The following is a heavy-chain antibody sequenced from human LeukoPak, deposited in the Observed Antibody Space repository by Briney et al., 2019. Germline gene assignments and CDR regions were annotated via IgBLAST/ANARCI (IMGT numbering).Heavy chain of an antibody. CDR3: ARDRGSSGWYEFDS. D-gene: IGHD6-19*01. J-gene: IGHJ4*02. V-gene: IGHV3-7*01. CDR2: IKQDGSEK. Sequence: GAPRPFWAASGFTSRSYWKRWVRPAPGEVAGGVANIKQDGSEKYYVDSVKGRFTISRDNAKNSLYLQMNSLRAEDTAVYYCARDRGSSGWYEFDSWGQGTLVTVSS. CDR1: GFTSRSYW.